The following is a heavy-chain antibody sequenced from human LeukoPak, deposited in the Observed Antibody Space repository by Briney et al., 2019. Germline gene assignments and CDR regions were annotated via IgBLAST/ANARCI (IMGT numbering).Heavy chain of an antibody. V-gene: IGHV1-2*02. CDR1: GYTFTGYY. J-gene: IGHJ4*02. CDR2: INPNSGGT. Sequence: ASVKVSCKASGYTFTGYYMHWVRQAPGQGLEWMGWINPNSGGTNYAQKFQGRVTMTRDTSISTAYMELSRLRSDDTAVYYCARQGVDTAMVTAPDYWGQGTLVTVSS. CDR3: ARQGVDTAMVTAPDY. D-gene: IGHD5-18*01.